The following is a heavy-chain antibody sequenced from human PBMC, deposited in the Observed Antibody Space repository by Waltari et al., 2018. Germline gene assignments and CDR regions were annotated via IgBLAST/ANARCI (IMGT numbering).Heavy chain of an antibody. D-gene: IGHD3-10*01. CDR2: IYYSGST. CDR1: GGSISSSSYY. J-gene: IGHJ6*02. CDR3: ARSFLNYYYYGMDV. Sequence: QLQLQESGPGLVKPSETLSLTCTVSGGSISSSSYYWGWIRQHPGKGLEWIGSIYYSGSTYYNPSLKSRVTISVDTSKNQFSLKLSSVTAADTAVYYCARSFLNYYYYGMDVWGQGTTVTVSS. V-gene: IGHV4-39*01.